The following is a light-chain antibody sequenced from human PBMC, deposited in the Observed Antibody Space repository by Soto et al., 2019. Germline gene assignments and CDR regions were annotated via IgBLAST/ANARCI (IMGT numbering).Light chain of an antibody. CDR2: DAS. Sequence: ENVLTQSPGTLSLSPGERATLSCRASQSVSSSYLAWYQQKPGQAPRLLIYDASSRATGIPDRFSGSGSGTDVTLTISRREPDDFAVYFCHQYGSSPRTFGQGTKVEIK. CDR3: HQYGSSPRT. CDR1: QSVSSSY. J-gene: IGKJ1*01. V-gene: IGKV3-20*01.